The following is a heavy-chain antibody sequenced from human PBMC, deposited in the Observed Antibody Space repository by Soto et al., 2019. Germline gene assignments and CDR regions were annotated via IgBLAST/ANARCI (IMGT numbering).Heavy chain of an antibody. V-gene: IGHV1-69*01. Sequence: QVQLVQSGAEVKQPGSSVKVSCQASGVTFSSFAISWVRQAPGQGLEWMGGIIPIFRTPNYAQNFQGRVTITAGESTSSVYMELSRLRSEDTAVYYCARSTGSGFRPGTHRLHWFDPWGQRTLVTVSS. CDR1: GVTFSSFA. CDR2: IIPIFRTP. D-gene: IGHD5-12*01. CDR3: ARSTGSGFRPGTHRLHWFDP. J-gene: IGHJ5*02.